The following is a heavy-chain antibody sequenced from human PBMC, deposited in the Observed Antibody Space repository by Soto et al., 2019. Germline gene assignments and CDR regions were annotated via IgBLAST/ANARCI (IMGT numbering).Heavy chain of an antibody. J-gene: IGHJ4*02. Sequence: EVQLVESGGGLVKPGGSLRLSCAASGFTFSSYSMNWVRQAPGKGLEWVSVISASGSNTYYADSVKARFTISRDNSRNTVYLQMHSLRVEDTAVYYCAKDRRAVTGYMSDYWGQGTLVTVSS. D-gene: IGHD6-19*01. CDR2: ISASGSNT. CDR1: GFTFSSYS. V-gene: IGHV3-23*04. CDR3: AKDRRAVTGYMSDY.